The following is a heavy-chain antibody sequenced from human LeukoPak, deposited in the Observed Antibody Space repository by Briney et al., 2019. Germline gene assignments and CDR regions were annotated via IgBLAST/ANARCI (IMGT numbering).Heavy chain of an antibody. CDR3: ARYEAGGSALDS. CDR1: GGSINNYY. CDR2: LHYSGST. Sequence: PSETLSLTCTVSGGSINNYYWGWIRQPPGKGLDWIGYLHYSGSTSYNPSLKSRVTISVDTSKNQFSLKLSSVTAADTAVYYCARYEAGGSALDSWGQGTLVTVSS. V-gene: IGHV4-59*01. J-gene: IGHJ4*02. D-gene: IGHD2-15*01.